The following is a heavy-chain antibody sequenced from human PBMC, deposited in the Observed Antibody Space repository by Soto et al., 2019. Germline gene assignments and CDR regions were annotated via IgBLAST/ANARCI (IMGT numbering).Heavy chain of an antibody. D-gene: IGHD2-15*01. CDR1: CDSISDYVY. CDR2: IYTDGTT. CDR3: AREVRGGFTGIFDQ. V-gene: IGHV4-4*07. Sequence: XEALSLTCTVSCDSISDYVYWSWIRQPAGKGLEWIGRIYTDGTTKYNPSLKSRVTLSLDKSKNQFSLRLSSVTAADTAVYYFAREVRGGFTGIFDQWGRGSRVTVSS. J-gene: IGHJ4*02.